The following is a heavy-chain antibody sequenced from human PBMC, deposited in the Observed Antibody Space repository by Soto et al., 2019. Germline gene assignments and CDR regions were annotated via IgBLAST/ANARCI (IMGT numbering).Heavy chain of an antibody. V-gene: IGHV3-23*01. J-gene: IGHJ6*02. CDR3: AKDQITMIVVGPLYGMDV. Sequence: PGGSLRLSCAASGFTFSSYAMSWVRQAPGKGLEWVSAISGSGGSTYYADSVKGRFTISRDNSKNTLYLQMNSLRAEDTAVYYCAKDQITMIVVGPLYGMDVWGQGTTVTVSS. CDR2: ISGSGGST. CDR1: GFTFSSYA. D-gene: IGHD3-22*01.